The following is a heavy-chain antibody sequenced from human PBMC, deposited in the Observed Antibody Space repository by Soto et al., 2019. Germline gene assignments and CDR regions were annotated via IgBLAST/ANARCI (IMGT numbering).Heavy chain of an antibody. CDR2: INHSGST. CDR3: ATYYYDSSGYYPAFDI. D-gene: IGHD3-22*01. V-gene: IGHV4-34*01. Sequence: SETLSLTCAVYGGSFSGYYWSWIRQPPGKGLEWIGEINHSGSTNYNPSLKSRVTISVDTSKNQFSLKLSSVTAADTAVYYCATYYYDSSGYYPAFDIWGQGTTVTVSS. CDR1: GGSFSGYY. J-gene: IGHJ3*02.